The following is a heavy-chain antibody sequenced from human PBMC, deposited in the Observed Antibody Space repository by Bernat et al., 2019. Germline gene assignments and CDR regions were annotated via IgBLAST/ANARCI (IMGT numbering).Heavy chain of an antibody. D-gene: IGHD3-3*01. CDR1: GFTFSSYA. Sequence: EVQLVESGGGLVQPGGSLRLSCAASGFTFSSYAMSWVRQAPGQGLEWVSAISGSGGRTYYADSVKGRFTISRDNSKNTLYLQMNSLRAEDTAVYYCAKKCGVAEYYFDYWGQGTMVTVSS. J-gene: IGHJ4*02. V-gene: IGHV3-23*04. CDR3: AKKCGVAEYYFDY. CDR2: ISGSGGRT.